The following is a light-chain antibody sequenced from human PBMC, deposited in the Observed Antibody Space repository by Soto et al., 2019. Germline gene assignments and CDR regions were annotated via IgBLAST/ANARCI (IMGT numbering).Light chain of an antibody. V-gene: IGLV2-14*01. J-gene: IGLJ2*01. Sequence: QSVLTQPASVSGSPGQSITISCTGTSSDVGGYNYVSWYQQHPGKAPKLMIYDVSNRPSGVSNRFSGSKSANTASLTISGLQAEDEADYYCSSYTGSSTYVVFGEGTKLTVL. CDR1: SSDVGGYNY. CDR2: DVS. CDR3: SSYTGSSTYVV.